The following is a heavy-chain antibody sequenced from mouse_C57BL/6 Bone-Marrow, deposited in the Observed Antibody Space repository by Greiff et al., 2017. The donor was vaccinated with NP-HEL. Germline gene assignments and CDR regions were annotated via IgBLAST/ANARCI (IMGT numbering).Heavy chain of an antibody. CDR1: GYTFTDYY. CDR3: ARGWGVAY. Sequence: QVQLQQSGAELVRPGASVKLSCKASGYTFTDYYINWVKQRPGQGLEWIARIYPGSGNTYYNEKFKGKATLTAEKSSSTAYMQLSSLTSEDSAVYFCARGWGVAYGGQGTLVTVSA. D-gene: IGHD1-1*02. J-gene: IGHJ3*01. CDR2: IYPGSGNT. V-gene: IGHV1-76*01.